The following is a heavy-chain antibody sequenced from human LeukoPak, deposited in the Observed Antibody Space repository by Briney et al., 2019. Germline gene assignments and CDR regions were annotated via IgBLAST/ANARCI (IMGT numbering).Heavy chain of an antibody. CDR3: ARDLWGWGSDYLDY. CDR2: ISPNIGAT. D-gene: IGHD4/OR15-4a*01. Sequence: ASVKVSCKASGYTFTDYYVHWVRVVPGQGVEWMGRISPNIGATNYAEKFRGRVTMARDTSINTVYMEMSSLRSDDTAVYYCARDLWGWGSDYLDYWGQGTLVTVSS. CDR1: GYTFTDYY. V-gene: IGHV1-2*06. J-gene: IGHJ4*02.